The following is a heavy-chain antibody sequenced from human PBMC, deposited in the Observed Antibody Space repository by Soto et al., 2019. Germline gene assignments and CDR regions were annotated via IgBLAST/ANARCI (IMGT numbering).Heavy chain of an antibody. V-gene: IGHV3-33*01. CDR1: GFTFSSYG. J-gene: IGHJ4*02. CDR2: IWYDGSNK. Sequence: GGSLRLSCAASGFTFSSYGMHWVRQAPGKGLEWVAVIWYDGSNKYYADSVKGRFTISRDNSKNTLYLQMNSLRAEDTAVYYCARGGGLYTAMAPFDYWGQGTLVTVSS. D-gene: IGHD5-18*01. CDR3: ARGGGLYTAMAPFDY.